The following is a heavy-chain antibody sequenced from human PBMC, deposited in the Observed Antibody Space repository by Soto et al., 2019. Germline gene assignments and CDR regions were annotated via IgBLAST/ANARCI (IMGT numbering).Heavy chain of an antibody. D-gene: IGHD3-22*01. Sequence: SETLSLTCTVSGGSISSSSYSWGWIRQPPGKGPEWIGTFYYSGSTYYNPSLKSRVTISVDTSKNQFSLKLSSVTAADTAVYYCARLEGYDSSGTLDYWGQGTLVTVS. CDR3: ARLEGYDSSGTLDY. J-gene: IGHJ4*02. CDR1: GGSISSSSYS. CDR2: FYYSGST. V-gene: IGHV4-39*07.